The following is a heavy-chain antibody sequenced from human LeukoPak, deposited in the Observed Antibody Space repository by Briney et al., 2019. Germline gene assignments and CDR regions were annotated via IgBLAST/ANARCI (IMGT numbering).Heavy chain of an antibody. Sequence: GSLRLSCAASGFTFSSFTMTWVRQAPGKGLEWVSAIGGRGGSTYYADSLGGRFTISRDNSKDMVYLQMNSLKVEDTAAYYCGKEGGAWGQGTKVTVSS. CDR1: GFTFSSFT. V-gene: IGHV3-23*01. J-gene: IGHJ5*02. D-gene: IGHD3-16*01. CDR2: IGGRGGST. CDR3: GKEGGA.